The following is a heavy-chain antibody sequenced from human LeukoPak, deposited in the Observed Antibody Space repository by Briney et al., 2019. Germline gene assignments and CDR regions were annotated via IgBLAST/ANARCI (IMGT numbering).Heavy chain of an antibody. D-gene: IGHD5-18*01. CDR1: GGSISSYY. V-gene: IGHV4-59*01. J-gene: IGHJ3*02. CDR3: ARVRGYSYGSDAFDI. CDR2: IYYSGST. Sequence: QSSETLSLTCTVSGGSISSYYWSWIRQPPGKGLEWIGYIYYSGSTNYNPSLKSRVTISVDTSKNQFSLKLSSVTAADTAVYYCARVRGYSYGSDAFDIWGQGTMVTVSS.